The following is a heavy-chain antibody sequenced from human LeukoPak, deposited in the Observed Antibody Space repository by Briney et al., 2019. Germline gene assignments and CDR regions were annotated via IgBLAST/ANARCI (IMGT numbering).Heavy chain of an antibody. Sequence: PGGSLRLSCAASGFTFSSYSMNWVRQAPGKGLEWVSSISSSSSYIYYADSVKGRFTISRDNAKNSLYLQMNSLRAEDTAAYYCARDEDDSSGYFRGSDYWGQGTLVTVSS. V-gene: IGHV3-21*01. CDR2: ISSSSSYI. CDR1: GFTFSSYS. D-gene: IGHD3-22*01. CDR3: ARDEDDSSGYFRGSDY. J-gene: IGHJ4*02.